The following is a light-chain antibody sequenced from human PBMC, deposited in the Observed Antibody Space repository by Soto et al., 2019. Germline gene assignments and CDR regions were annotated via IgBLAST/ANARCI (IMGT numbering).Light chain of an antibody. CDR3: QSYDRSLSGSV. CDR2: GND. J-gene: IGLJ1*01. Sequence: QSVLTQPPSVSGAPGQGVTISCTGSSSNIGAGYDVHWYQQLPGAAPKLLIFGNDNRPSGDPDRFSGSRSGTSASLAITGLQAEDEADYYCQSYDRSLSGSVFGAGTKLTVL. CDR1: SSNIGAGYD. V-gene: IGLV1-40*01.